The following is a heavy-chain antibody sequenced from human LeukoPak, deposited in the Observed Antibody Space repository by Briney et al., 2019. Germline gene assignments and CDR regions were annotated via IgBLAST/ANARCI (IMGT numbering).Heavy chain of an antibody. CDR2: ISYDGSNK. Sequence: PGGSLRLSCAASGFTFSSYAMHWVRQAPGKGLEWVAVISYDGSNKYYADSVKGRFTISRDNSKNTLYLQMNSLRAEDTAVYYCAREDSNYYGMDVWGQGTTVTVSS. CDR1: GFTFSSYA. V-gene: IGHV3-30-3*01. CDR3: AREDSNYYGMDV. J-gene: IGHJ6*02. D-gene: IGHD4-11*01.